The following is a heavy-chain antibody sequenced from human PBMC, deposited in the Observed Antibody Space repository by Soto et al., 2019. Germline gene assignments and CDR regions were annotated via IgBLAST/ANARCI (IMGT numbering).Heavy chain of an antibody. J-gene: IGHJ4*02. CDR1: KFIFSTYA. CDR2: ISGSGDDT. D-gene: IGHD5-18*01. V-gene: IGHV3-23*01. CDR3: GNSHYFDY. Sequence: HPGGSLRLSCTTSKFIFSTYAMTWVRQAPGEGLEWVSSISGSGDDTSYADSVRGRFTISRDNAKNSLYLQVNSLRAEDTAVYYCGNSHYFDYWGQGTLVTVSS.